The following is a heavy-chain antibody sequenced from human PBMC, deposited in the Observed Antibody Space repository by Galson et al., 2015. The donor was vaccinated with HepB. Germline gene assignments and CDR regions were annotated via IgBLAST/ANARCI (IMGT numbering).Heavy chain of an antibody. CDR3: WRSHNDVSDP. V-gene: IGHV5-10-1*01. CDR2: IDPSDSYT. D-gene: IGHD1-1*01. CDR1: GYSFTSYW. J-gene: IGHJ5*02. Sequence: QSGAEVEKPGESLTISCKGSGYSFTSYWVSWVRQMPGKGLEWMGRIDPSDSYTNYSPSLQGQVTISADKSLSTAYLQLSSLKASDSARDYFWRSHNDVSDPWGQGTLVTVSS.